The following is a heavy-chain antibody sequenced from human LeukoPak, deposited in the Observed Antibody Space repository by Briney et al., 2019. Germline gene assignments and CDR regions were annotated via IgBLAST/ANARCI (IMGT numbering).Heavy chain of an antibody. J-gene: IGHJ4*02. D-gene: IGHD3-10*01. V-gene: IGHV1-69*04. CDR3: ARDPPSGSYYKASLDY. CDR2: IIPILGIA. CDR1: GGTFSSYA. Sequence: SVKVSCKASGGTFSSYAISWVRQAPGQGLEWKGRIIPILGIANYAQKFQGRVTITADKSTSTAYMELSSLRSEDTAVYYCARDPPSGSYYKASLDYWGQGTLVTVSS.